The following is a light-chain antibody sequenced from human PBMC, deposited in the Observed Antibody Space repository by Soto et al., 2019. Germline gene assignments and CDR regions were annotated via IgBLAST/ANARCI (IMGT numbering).Light chain of an antibody. J-gene: IGLJ3*02. V-gene: IGLV2-23*02. CDR2: EVT. CDR1: SGDIGSYNR. CDR3: CSYVGSSTFGSGV. Sequence: QSALTQPASVSGSPGQSITISCTGTSGDIGSYNRVSWYQQHPGKAPKLIIYEVTDRPSGVSNRFSGSKSGNTASLTISGLQAEDEADYYCCSYVGSSTFGSGVFGGGTKLTVL.